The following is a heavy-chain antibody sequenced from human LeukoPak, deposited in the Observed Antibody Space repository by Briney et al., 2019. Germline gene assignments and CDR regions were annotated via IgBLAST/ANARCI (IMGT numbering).Heavy chain of an antibody. Sequence: SETLSLTSTVSGGSISSSSYYWGWIRQPPGKGLEWIGSIYYSGSTYYNPSLKSRVTISVDTSKNQFSLKLSSVTAADTAVYYCARAFGRSATAGYYYYMDVWGKGTTVTVSS. CDR3: ARAFGRSATAGYYYYMDV. CDR1: GGSISSSSYY. J-gene: IGHJ6*03. V-gene: IGHV4-39*07. CDR2: IYYSGST. D-gene: IGHD3-10*01.